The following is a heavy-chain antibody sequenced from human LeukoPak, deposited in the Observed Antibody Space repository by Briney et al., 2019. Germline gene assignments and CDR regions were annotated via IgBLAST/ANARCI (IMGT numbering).Heavy chain of an antibody. CDR1: GGSISSSSYY. CDR2: IYYSGST. V-gene: IGHV4-39*01. Sequence: SETLSLTCTVSGGSISSSSYYWGWIRQPPGKGLEWIGSIYYSGSTYYTPSLKSRVTISVDTSKNQFSLKLSSATAADTAVYYFARHWGYSYGSYYYYYLDVWGKGTTVTVSS. CDR3: ARHWGYSYGSYYYYYLDV. D-gene: IGHD5-18*01. J-gene: IGHJ6*03.